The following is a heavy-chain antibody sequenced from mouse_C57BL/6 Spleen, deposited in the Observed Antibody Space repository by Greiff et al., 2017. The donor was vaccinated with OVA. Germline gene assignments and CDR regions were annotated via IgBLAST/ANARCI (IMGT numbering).Heavy chain of an antibody. J-gene: IGHJ2*01. D-gene: IGHD3-3*01. CDR3: SRALSRAYFDY. V-gene: IGHV5-17*01. CDR2: ISSGSSTI. CDR1: GFTFSDYG. Sequence: EVMLVESGGGLVKPGGSLKLSCAASGFTFSDYGMHWVRQAPEKGLEWVAYISSGSSTIYYADTVKGRFTISRDNAKNTLFLKMTSLRSEDTAMYYCSRALSRAYFDYWGQGTTLTVSS.